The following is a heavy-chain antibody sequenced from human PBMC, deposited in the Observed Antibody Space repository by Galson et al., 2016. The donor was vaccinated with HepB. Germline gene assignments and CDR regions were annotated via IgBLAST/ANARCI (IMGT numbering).Heavy chain of an antibody. CDR1: GGSVSSTTYY. J-gene: IGHJ6*02. V-gene: IGHV4-39*01. D-gene: IGHD3-3*01. CDR2: IFYSGST. Sequence: SETLSLTCTVSGGSVSSTTYYWGWIRQTRGKGLQWIGTIFYSGSTYYNLSLKGRVTISVDTSKNQFSLKLRSVTAADTAVYYCARHVKSDLWSGYLPGPMDIWGQGITVSVSS. CDR3: ARHVKSDLWSGYLPGPMDI.